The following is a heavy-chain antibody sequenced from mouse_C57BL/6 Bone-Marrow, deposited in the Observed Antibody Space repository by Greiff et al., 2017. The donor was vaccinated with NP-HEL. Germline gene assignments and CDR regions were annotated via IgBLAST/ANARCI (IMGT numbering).Heavy chain of an antibody. CDR1: GYTFTSYG. Sequence: VQLQQSGAELARPGASVKLSCKASGYTFTSYGISWVKQRTGQGLEWIGEIYPRSGNTYYNEKFKGKATLTADKSSSTAYMELRSLTSEDSAVYFCARSGISSTTVVATDFDYGGQGTTLTVSS. CDR3: ARSGISSTTVVATDFDY. CDR2: IYPRSGNT. D-gene: IGHD1-1*01. J-gene: IGHJ2*01. V-gene: IGHV1-81*01.